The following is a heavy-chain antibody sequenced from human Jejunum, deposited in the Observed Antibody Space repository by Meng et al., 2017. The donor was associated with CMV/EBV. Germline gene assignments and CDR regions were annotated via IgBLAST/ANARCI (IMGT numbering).Heavy chain of an antibody. V-gene: IGHV3-11*01. CDR1: FSDYY. J-gene: IGHJ4*02. Sequence: FSDYYMAWIRQAPVKGLEWLSYISSTGSIINYADSVKGRFTISRDNAKNSLHLQMNSLRAEDTAVYYCARIPSIASRPGRYSFDYWGQGTLVTVSS. CDR3: ARIPSIASRPGRYSFDY. CDR2: ISSTGSII. D-gene: IGHD6-6*01.